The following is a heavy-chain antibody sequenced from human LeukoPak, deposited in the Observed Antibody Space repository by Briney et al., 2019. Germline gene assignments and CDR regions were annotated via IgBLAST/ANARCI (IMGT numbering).Heavy chain of an antibody. CDR2: IYYSGST. CDR1: GGSISSYY. CDR3: ARDKGYDFWSGLRYGMDV. D-gene: IGHD3-3*01. V-gene: IGHV4-59*01. Sequence: PSETLSLTCTVSGGSISSYYWSWIRQPPGKGLEWIGYIYYSGSTNYNPSLKSRVTISVDMSKNQFSLKLSSVTAAETAVYYCARDKGYDFWSGLRYGMDVWGQGTTVTVSS. J-gene: IGHJ6*02.